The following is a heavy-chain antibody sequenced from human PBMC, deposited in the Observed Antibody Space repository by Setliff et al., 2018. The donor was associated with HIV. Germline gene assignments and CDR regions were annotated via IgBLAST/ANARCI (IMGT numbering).Heavy chain of an antibody. CDR1: GGSISRSNW. CDR3: ARIPTNITPNGFDI. J-gene: IGHJ3*02. D-gene: IGHD1-1*01. V-gene: IGHV4-4*02. Sequence: SETLSLTCAVSGGSISRSNWWSWVRQPPGKGLEWIGSFYHSGSTNYNPSLKSRVTISVDTSKNQFSLKLSSVTAADTAVYYCARIPTNITPNGFDIWGQGTMVTVSS. CDR2: FYHSGST.